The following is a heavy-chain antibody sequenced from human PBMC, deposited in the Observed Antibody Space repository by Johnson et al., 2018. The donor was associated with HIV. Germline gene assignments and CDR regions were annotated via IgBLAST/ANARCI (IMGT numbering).Heavy chain of an antibody. D-gene: IGHD6-19*01. J-gene: IGHJ3*02. CDR3: AKDLHPAGQWLAFDI. Sequence: QVQLVESGGGVVQPGRSLRLSCAASGFTFSTYGMHWVRQAPGKGLEWVAVMWYDGSNRYYADSVKGRFTISRDNSKNTVHLQMNSLRADDTALYYCAKDLHPAGQWLAFDIWGQGTMLTVSS. CDR1: GFTFSTYG. V-gene: IGHV3-33*03. CDR2: MWYDGSNR.